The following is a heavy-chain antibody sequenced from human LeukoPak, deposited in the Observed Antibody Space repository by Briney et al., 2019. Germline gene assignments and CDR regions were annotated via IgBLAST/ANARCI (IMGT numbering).Heavy chain of an antibody. V-gene: IGHV3-7*01. Sequence: GGSLRLSCAASGFTFSSYWMSWVRQAPGKGLEWVANIKQDGSEKYYVDSVKGRFTISRDNAKNSLYLQMNSLRAEDTAVYYCASGVFGGIYDYWGQGTLVTVSS. CDR2: IKQDGSEK. J-gene: IGHJ4*02. CDR1: GFTFSSYW. CDR3: ASGVFGGIYDY. D-gene: IGHD3-10*01.